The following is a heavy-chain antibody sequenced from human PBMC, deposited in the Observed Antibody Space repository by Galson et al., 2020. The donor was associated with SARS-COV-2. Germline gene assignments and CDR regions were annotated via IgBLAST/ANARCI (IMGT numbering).Heavy chain of an antibody. V-gene: IGHV4-39*01. Sequence: SETLSLTCTVSGGSISSSSYYWGWIRQPPGKGLEWIGSIYYSGSTYYNPSLKSRVTISVDTSKNQFSLKLSSVTAADTALYYCARHTDILTNHGNWFDPWGQGTLVTVSS. D-gene: IGHD3-9*01. CDR3: ARHTDILTNHGNWFDP. J-gene: IGHJ5*02. CDR1: GGSISSSSYY. CDR2: IYYSGST.